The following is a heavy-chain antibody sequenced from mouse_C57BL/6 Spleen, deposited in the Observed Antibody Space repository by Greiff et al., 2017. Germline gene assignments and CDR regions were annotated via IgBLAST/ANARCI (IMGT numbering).Heavy chain of an antibody. V-gene: IGHV5-6*01. CDR3: ARRELGPYFDY. D-gene: IGHD4-1*01. J-gene: IGHJ2*01. CDR2: ISSGGSYT. CDR1: GFTFSSYG. Sequence: EVQGVESGGDLVKPGGSLKLSCAASGFTFSSYGMSWVRQTPDKRLEWVATISSGGSYTYYPDSVKGRFTISRDNAKNTLYLQMSSLKSEDTAMYYCARRELGPYFDYWGQGTTLTVSS.